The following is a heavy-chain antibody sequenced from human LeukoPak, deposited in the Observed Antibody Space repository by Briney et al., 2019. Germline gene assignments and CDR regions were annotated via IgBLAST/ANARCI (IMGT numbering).Heavy chain of an antibody. CDR2: INPNSGDT. CDR1: GYTFIVYY. Sequence: ASVKDSCKASGYTFIVYYMHWVREAPGQGLEWGGWINPNSGDTNYAQKFQGRVTMTRDTSISTAYMDLSRLRSDDTAVYYCARDYGDPFLTFDFWGQGTLVTVSS. D-gene: IGHD4-17*01. J-gene: IGHJ4*02. CDR3: ARDYGDPFLTFDF. V-gene: IGHV1-2*02.